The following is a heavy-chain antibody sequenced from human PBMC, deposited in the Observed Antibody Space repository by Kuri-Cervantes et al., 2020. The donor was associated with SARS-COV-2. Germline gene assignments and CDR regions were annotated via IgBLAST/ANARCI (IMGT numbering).Heavy chain of an antibody. CDR1: GYSISTGYC. Sequence: SETLSLTCTVSGYSISTGYCWGSIRPPRRRGLEWIGSNYHSGSTYYNPSLKSRVTISVDTSKNQFSLTLSAVTAADTAVYYCARVIAGGYYGSVSYYNTQFGCYMDVWGKGTTVTVSS. J-gene: IGHJ6*03. D-gene: IGHD3-10*01. CDR2: NYHSGST. CDR3: ARVIAGGYYGSVSYYNTQFGCYMDV. V-gene: IGHV4-38-2*02.